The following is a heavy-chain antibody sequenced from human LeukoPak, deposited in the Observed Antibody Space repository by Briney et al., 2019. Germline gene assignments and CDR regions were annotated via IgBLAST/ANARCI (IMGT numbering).Heavy chain of an antibody. CDR2: ISFDGSNI. Sequence: GGSLRLSCAASGFIFSNYAMHWVRQAPGKGLDWVAVISFDGSNIYYADSAKGRFTISRDNSKNTLYLQMNSLRAEDTALYYCAREVPCGDYQDGEGFDPWGQGTLVTVSS. V-gene: IGHV3-30*04. CDR1: GFIFSNYA. CDR3: AREVPCGDYQDGEGFDP. J-gene: IGHJ5*02. D-gene: IGHD4-17*01.